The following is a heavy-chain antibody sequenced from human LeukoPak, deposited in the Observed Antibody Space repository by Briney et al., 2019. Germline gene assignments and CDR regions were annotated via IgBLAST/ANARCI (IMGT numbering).Heavy chain of an antibody. CDR1: GYTFTSYG. J-gene: IGHJ4*02. D-gene: IGHD1-26*01. CDR3: ARLKWELGPFDY. CDR2: ISAYNGNT. Sequence: ASVKVSCKASGYTFTSYGISWVRQAPGQGLEWMGWISAYNGNTNYAQKLQGRVTMTTDTSTSTVYMELSSLRSEDTAVYYCARLKWELGPFDYWGQGTLVTVSS. V-gene: IGHV1-18*01.